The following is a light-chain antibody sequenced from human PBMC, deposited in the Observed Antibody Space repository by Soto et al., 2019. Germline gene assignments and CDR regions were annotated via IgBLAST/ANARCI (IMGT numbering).Light chain of an antibody. CDR1: QSVSSTY. Sequence: IVLTQSPGTLSLSPGERATLSCRASQSVSSTYIAWYQQNPGQAPRLLIYGASSRATGIPDRFSGSGSGTYFTLTISRLEPEEFAVYFCQQYGRSPPFTFGQGTKVEIK. J-gene: IGKJ2*01. CDR3: QQYGRSPPFT. V-gene: IGKV3-20*01. CDR2: GAS.